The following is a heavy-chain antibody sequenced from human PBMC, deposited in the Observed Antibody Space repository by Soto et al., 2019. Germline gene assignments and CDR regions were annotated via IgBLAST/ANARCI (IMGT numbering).Heavy chain of an antibody. J-gene: IGHJ4*02. CDR1: GYTFTGYY. V-gene: IGHV1-2*04. Sequence: ASVKVSCKASGYTFTGYYMHWVRQAPGQGLEWMGWINPNSGGTNYAQKFQGWVTMTRDTSISTAYMELSRLRSDDTAVYYCAGDSYGVVVPAAIGEFDYWGQGTLVTVSS. CDR2: INPNSGGT. D-gene: IGHD2-2*01. CDR3: AGDSYGVVVPAAIGEFDY.